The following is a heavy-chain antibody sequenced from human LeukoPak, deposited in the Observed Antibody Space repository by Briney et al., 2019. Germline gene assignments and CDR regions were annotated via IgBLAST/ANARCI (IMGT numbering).Heavy chain of an antibody. J-gene: IGHJ4*02. Sequence: VASVKVSCKASGYTFTSYGISWARQAPGQGLEWMGWICAYNGNTNYAQKLQGRVTMTTDTSTSTAYMELRSLRSDDTAVYYCATVWFGELSLGDYWGQGTLVTVSS. V-gene: IGHV1-18*01. D-gene: IGHD3-10*01. CDR2: ICAYNGNT. CDR1: GYTFTSYG. CDR3: ATVWFGELSLGDY.